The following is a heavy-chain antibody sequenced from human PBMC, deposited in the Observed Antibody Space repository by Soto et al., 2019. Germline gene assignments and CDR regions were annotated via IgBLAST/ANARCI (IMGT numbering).Heavy chain of an antibody. CDR2: IYYSGST. J-gene: IGHJ5*02. CDR3: AREDFWSGYFSYNWFDP. CDR1: GGSISSGDYY. V-gene: IGHV4-30-4*01. D-gene: IGHD3-3*01. Sequence: SETLSLTCTVSGGSISSGDYYWSWIRQPPGKGLEWIGYIYYSGSTYYNPSLKSRVTISVDTSKNQFSLKLSSVTAADTAVYYCAREDFWSGYFSYNWFDPWGQGTLVTVSS.